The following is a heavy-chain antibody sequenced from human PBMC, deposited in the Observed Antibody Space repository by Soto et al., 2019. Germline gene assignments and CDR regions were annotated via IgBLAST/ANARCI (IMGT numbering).Heavy chain of an antibody. CDR2: ISGSGGST. CDR1: GFTGSSYA. Sequence: GGSLRLSCGASGFTGSSYATRWVRQAPGKGLEWVSAISGSGGSTYYADPLTGRFTISRDNSKNTLYLKMNSLRTGHTAVYSCERPNWYCSSTSCYYYWGQGTLVTVSS. D-gene: IGHD2-2*01. J-gene: IGHJ4*02. V-gene: IGHV3-23*01. CDR3: ERPNWYCSSTSCYYY.